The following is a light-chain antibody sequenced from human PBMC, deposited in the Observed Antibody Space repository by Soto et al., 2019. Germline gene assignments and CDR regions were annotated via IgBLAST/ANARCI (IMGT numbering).Light chain of an antibody. V-gene: IGKV3-11*01. CDR3: QQCNNWPPEIT. CDR2: DAS. CDR1: QNISIY. J-gene: IGKJ5*01. Sequence: IVLTQSPATLSLSPGERATLSCRASQNISIYLAWYQQKPGQAPRLLIYDASNRATGIPARFSGSGSGTVFTLTISSLEPEDFAVYYCQQCNNWPPEITFGQGTRLDI.